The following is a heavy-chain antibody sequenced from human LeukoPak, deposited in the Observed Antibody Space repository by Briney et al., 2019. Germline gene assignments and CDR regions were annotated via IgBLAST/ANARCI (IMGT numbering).Heavy chain of an antibody. J-gene: IGHJ4*02. Sequence: GGSLRLSCAASGFTFSSYSMNWVRQAPGKGLEWVSSISSSSSYIYYADSVKGRFTISRDNAKNSLYLQMNSLRAEDTAVYYCAKDYGGHLFDYWGQGTLVTVSS. CDR3: AKDYGGHLFDY. V-gene: IGHV3-21*01. D-gene: IGHD4-23*01. CDR2: ISSSSSYI. CDR1: GFTFSSYS.